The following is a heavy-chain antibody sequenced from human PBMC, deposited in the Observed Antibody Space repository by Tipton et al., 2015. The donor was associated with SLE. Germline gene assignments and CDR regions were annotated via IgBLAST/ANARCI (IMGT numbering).Heavy chain of an antibody. D-gene: IGHD3-22*01. Sequence: TLSLTCTVSGFSFSSYYWSWIRQPPGKGLEWIGYVYYSGSTNYNPSLRGRITTSVDTSKNQFSLKLNSVTAADTAVYFCARLRYYYDTSGFYFDYWGQGTLVTVSS. J-gene: IGHJ4*02. CDR3: ARLRYYYDTSGFYFDY. CDR1: GFSFSSYY. V-gene: IGHV4-59*08. CDR2: VYYSGST.